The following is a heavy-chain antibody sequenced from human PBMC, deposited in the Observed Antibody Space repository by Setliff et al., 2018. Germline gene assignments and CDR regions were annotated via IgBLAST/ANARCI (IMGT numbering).Heavy chain of an antibody. CDR2: IYPSDSDT. CDR3: ARRSYSSALYYFDY. J-gene: IGHJ4*02. Sequence: GESLKISCEGSGYSFTSYWIAWVRQMPGKGLEWMGIIYPSDSDTKYSPSFQGQVTISADKSNNTAYLQLKSLRASDTAIYFCARRSYSSALYYFDYWGQGTLVTVSS. V-gene: IGHV5-51*01. CDR1: GYSFTSYW. D-gene: IGHD6-19*01.